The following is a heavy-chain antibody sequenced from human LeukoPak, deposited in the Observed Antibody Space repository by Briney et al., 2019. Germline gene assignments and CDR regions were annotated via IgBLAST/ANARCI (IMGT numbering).Heavy chain of an antibody. D-gene: IGHD3-3*01. J-gene: IGHJ6*02. CDR2: IWYDGSNK. V-gene: IGHV3-33*01. CDR3: ARGILEWLSPLYTDYYGMDV. Sequence: GGSLRLSCAASGFTFSSYGMHWVRQAPGKGLEWVAVIWYDGSNKYYADSVKGRFTISRGNSKNTLYLQMNSLRAEDTAVYYCARGILEWLSPLYTDYYGMDVWGQGTTVTVSS. CDR1: GFTFSSYG.